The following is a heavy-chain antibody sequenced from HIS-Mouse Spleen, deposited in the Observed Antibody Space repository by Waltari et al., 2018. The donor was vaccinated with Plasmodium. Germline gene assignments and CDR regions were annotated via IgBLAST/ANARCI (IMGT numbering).Heavy chain of an antibody. CDR1: CFTFSSYW. CDR2: IKQDGSEK. V-gene: IGHV3-7*01. Sequence: EVQLVESGGGLVQPGGSLRLSCAVACFTFSSYWMSWVRQAQGKGLEWVANIKQDGSEKYYVDSVKGRFTISRDNAKNSLYLQMNSLRAEDTAVYYCASSWYWYFDLWGRGTLVTVSS. CDR3: ASSWYWYFDL. D-gene: IGHD6-13*01. J-gene: IGHJ2*01.